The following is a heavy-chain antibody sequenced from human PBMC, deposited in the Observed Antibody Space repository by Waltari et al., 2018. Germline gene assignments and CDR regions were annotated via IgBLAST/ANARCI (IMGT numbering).Heavy chain of an antibody. V-gene: IGHV3-74*01. D-gene: IGHD5-18*01. Sequence: EVQLVESGGGLVQPGGSLRLSCVASGFTFGEYWMHWVRQPPGKGLEWVSRINMDGGYIRYTASVKGRFTISRDNAKNTLFLQLNSRRAEDTAVYYCARKGGRGYPYGPFYYDHWGQGTLVTVSP. CDR3: ARKGGRGYPYGPFYYDH. CDR1: GFTFGEYW. J-gene: IGHJ4*02. CDR2: INMDGGYI.